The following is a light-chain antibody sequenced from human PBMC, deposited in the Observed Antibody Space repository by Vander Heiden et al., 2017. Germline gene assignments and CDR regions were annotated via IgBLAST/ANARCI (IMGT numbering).Light chain of an antibody. J-gene: IGKJ4*01. V-gene: IGKV3D-15*01. Sequence: DIVMTQSPSTLSVSPGERATLSCRASQRVSSNLAWYQQKPVQAPRLLIYGASTRATGIPARFSGSGSGTEFTLTISSLQSEDFAVYYCQQYNNWPPLTFGGGTKVEIK. CDR1: QRVSSN. CDR2: GAS. CDR3: QQYNNWPPLT.